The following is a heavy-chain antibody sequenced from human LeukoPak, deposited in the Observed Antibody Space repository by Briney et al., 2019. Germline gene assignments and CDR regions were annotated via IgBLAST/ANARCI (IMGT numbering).Heavy chain of an antibody. CDR3: ARYGDIVATTSDY. Sequence: GGSLRLSRAASGFTFSSYEMNWVRQAPGKGLEWVSYISSSGSTIYYADSVKGRFTISRDNAKNSLYLQMNSLRAEDTAVYYCARYGDIVATTSDYWGQGTLVTVSS. J-gene: IGHJ4*02. CDR1: GFTFSSYE. CDR2: ISSSGSTI. D-gene: IGHD5-12*01. V-gene: IGHV3-48*03.